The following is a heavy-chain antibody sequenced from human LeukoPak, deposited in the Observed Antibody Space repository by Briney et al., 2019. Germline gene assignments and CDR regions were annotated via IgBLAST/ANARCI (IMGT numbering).Heavy chain of an antibody. CDR3: ARAPPFIAVAGSGNWFDP. Sequence: SETLSLTCTVSGGSISSSSYYWGWIPQPPGKGLEWIGSIYYSGSTYYNPSLKSRVTISVDTSKNQFSLKLSSVTAADTAVYYCARAPPFIAVAGSGNWFDPWGQGTLVTVSS. D-gene: IGHD6-19*01. J-gene: IGHJ5*02. CDR2: IYYSGST. V-gene: IGHV4-39*01. CDR1: GGSISSSSYY.